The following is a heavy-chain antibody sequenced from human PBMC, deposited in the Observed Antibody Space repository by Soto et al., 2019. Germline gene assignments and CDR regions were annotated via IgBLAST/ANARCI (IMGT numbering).Heavy chain of an antibody. CDR3: VKSGTARLLRHSWFDT. Sequence: EVQLVASGGGLGKPGGSLRLSCAASGFTFNTYDMNWVRQAPGKGLEWVSSITASSAYIYYADSVRGRFTISRDNAKNSLFLEMNSLRAEDTAVYYCVKSGTARLLRHSWFDTWGQGTLVSVSS. V-gene: IGHV3-21*01. J-gene: IGHJ5*02. D-gene: IGHD2-21*01. CDR2: ITASSAYI. CDR1: GFTFNTYD.